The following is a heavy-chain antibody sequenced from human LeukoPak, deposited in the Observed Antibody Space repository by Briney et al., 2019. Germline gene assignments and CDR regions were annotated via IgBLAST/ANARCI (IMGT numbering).Heavy chain of an antibody. J-gene: IGHJ3*02. D-gene: IGHD5-12*01. Sequence: GALRLPCAGSGFTFSSYSMNWVRQAPGKGLEWVSSISSSSSYIYYADSVKGRFTISRDNAKNSLYLQMNSLRAEDTAVYYCARVAQSAFDIWGQGTMVTVSS. CDR1: GFTFSSYS. CDR3: ARVAQSAFDI. CDR2: ISSSSSYI. V-gene: IGHV3-21*01.